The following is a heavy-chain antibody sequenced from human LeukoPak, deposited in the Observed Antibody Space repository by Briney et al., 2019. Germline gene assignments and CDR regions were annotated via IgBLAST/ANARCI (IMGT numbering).Heavy chain of an antibody. CDR3: ARDQTYYYDSSGPHAFDI. V-gene: IGHV1-69*05. Sequence: ASVKVSCKASGGTFSSYAISRVRQAPGQGLEWMGRIIPIFGTANYAQKFQGRVAITTDESTSTAYMELSSLRSEDTAVYYCARDQTYYYDSSGPHAFDIWGQGTMVTVSS. CDR1: GGTFSSYA. CDR2: IIPIFGTA. J-gene: IGHJ3*02. D-gene: IGHD3-22*01.